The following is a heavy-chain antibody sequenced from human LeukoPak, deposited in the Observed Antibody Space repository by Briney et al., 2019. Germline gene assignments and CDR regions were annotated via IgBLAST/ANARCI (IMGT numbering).Heavy chain of an antibody. J-gene: IGHJ6*03. CDR3: ARVRRWYYDFWSGYYEDFYYYYMDV. V-gene: IGHV3-74*01. D-gene: IGHD3-3*01. Sequence: GGSLRLSCAASGFTFSSYWMHWVRHAPGKGLVWVSRINSDGSSTSYADSVKGRFTISRDNAKNTLYLQMNSLRAEDTAVYYCARVRRWYYDFWSGYYEDFYYYYMDVWGKGTTVTVSS. CDR2: INSDGSST. CDR1: GFTFSSYW.